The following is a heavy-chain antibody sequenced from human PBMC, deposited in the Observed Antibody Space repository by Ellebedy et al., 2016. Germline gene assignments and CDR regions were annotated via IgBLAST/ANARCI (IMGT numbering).Heavy chain of an antibody. Sequence: GGSLRLSXAASGFTFSSYAMHWVRQAPGKGLEWVAVISYDGSNKYYADSVKGRFTISRDNAKNSLYLQMNSLRAEDTAVYYCASGYYGSGSYYHFDYWGQGTLVTVSS. CDR3: ASGYYGSGSYYHFDY. D-gene: IGHD3-10*01. V-gene: IGHV3-30-3*01. J-gene: IGHJ4*02. CDR1: GFTFSSYA. CDR2: ISYDGSNK.